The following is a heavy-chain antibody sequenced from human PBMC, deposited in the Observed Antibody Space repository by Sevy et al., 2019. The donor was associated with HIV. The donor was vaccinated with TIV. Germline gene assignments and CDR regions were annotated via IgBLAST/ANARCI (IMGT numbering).Heavy chain of an antibody. V-gene: IGHV3-15*01. CDR1: GFTFSNAW. CDR3: TRDTGISDYDFWSGRAHTFDY. Sequence: GGSLRLSCAASGFTFSNAWMSWVRQAPGKGLEWVGRIKSNTDGGTTDYAAPVKGRFTISTDESKNTLYLQMNSLKTEDTAVYYCTRDTGISDYDFWSGRAHTFDYWGQGTMVTVSS. CDR2: IKSNTDGGTT. J-gene: IGHJ3*01. D-gene: IGHD3-3*01.